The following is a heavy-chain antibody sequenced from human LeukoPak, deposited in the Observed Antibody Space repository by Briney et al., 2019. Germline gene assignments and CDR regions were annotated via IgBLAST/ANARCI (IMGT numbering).Heavy chain of an antibody. J-gene: IGHJ4*02. D-gene: IGHD4-17*01. CDR1: GGSISSYY. CDR3: ARAPTTVTIEYFDY. V-gene: IGHV4-4*07. Sequence: TSETLSLTCTVSGGSISSYYWSWIRQPAGKGLEWIGRIYTTGSTNYNPSLKSRVTMSVDKSKNQFSLKLNSVTAADTAVYYCARAPTTVTIEYFDYWDQGTLVTVSS. CDR2: IYTTGST.